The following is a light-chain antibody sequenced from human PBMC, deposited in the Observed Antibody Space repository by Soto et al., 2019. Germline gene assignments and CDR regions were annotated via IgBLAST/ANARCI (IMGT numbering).Light chain of an antibody. J-gene: IGKJ1*01. CDR3: QQYCRPWT. Sequence: DIVMTQSPDSLAVSLGERATINCKSSQSVLYSSNNKNYLAWYQQKPGQPPKLLIYWASTRESGVPDRFSGSGSGTDFTLTISSLQADDVAVYYCQQYCRPWTFGQGTKVEIK. CDR1: QSVLYSSNNKNY. CDR2: WAS. V-gene: IGKV4-1*01.